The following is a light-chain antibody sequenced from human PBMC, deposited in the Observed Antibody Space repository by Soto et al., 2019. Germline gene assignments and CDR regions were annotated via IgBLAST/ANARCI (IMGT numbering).Light chain of an antibody. Sequence: EIVMTQSPATLSVSPGERATLSCRASQSVSSNLAWYQQKPGQAPRLLIYGASIRATGIPARFSGSGSGTEVTLTISSLQSEDFAVYYCQQYNNWPGFTFGPGTKVDIK. CDR1: QSVSSN. J-gene: IGKJ3*01. CDR2: GAS. V-gene: IGKV3D-15*01. CDR3: QQYNNWPGFT.